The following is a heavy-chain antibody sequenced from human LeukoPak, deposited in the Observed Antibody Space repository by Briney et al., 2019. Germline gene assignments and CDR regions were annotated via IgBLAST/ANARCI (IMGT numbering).Heavy chain of an antibody. CDR1: GYTFSNYG. CDR2: TSYNGNI. CDR3: ARHSGSGWQALGY. D-gene: IGHD6-19*01. V-gene: IGHV1-18*04. Sequence: ASVKVSCKASGYTFSNYGISWVRQAPGLRLEWRGGTSYNGNINDAHNMQDRGTVATETSTNTAYMELRSLQSDDTAVYYCARHSGSGWQALGYWGQGTLVTVFS. J-gene: IGHJ4*02.